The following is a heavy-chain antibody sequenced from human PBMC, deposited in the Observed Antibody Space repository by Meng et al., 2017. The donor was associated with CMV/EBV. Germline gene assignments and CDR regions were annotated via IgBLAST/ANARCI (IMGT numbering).Heavy chain of an antibody. CDR1: GYTFTGYY. CDR2: INPNSGGT. CDR3: ARERRYSSSSELGY. J-gene: IGHJ4*02. D-gene: IGHD6-6*01. V-gene: IGHV1-2*02. Sequence: ASVKVSCKASGYTFTGYYMHWVRQAPGQGLEWMGWINPNSGGTNYAQKFQGRVTMTRDTSTSTVYMELSSLRSEDTAVYYCARERRYSSSSELGYWGQGTLVTVSS.